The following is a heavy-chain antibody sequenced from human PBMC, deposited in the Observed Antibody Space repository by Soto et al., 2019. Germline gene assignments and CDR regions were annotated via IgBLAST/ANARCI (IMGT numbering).Heavy chain of an antibody. D-gene: IGHD6-19*01. CDR2: ISAYNGNT. J-gene: IGHJ3*02. V-gene: IGHV1-18*01. CDR1: GYTFTSYG. Sequence: VKVSCKASGYTFTSYGISWVRQAPGQGLEWMGWISAYNGNTNYAQKLQGRVTMTTDTSTSTAYMELRSLRSDDTAVYYCARVEDRYSSGWYAFDIWGQGTMVTVSS. CDR3: ARVEDRYSSGWYAFDI.